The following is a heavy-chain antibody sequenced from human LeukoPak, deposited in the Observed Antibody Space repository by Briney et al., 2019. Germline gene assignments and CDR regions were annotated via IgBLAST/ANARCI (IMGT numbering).Heavy chain of an antibody. V-gene: IGHV3-11*06. CDR2: ISSSSSYT. D-gene: IGHD3-10*01. CDR3: ARDHGGSGYYFDY. Sequence: GGSLRLSCAASGFTFSDYYMSWIRQAPGKGLEWVQYISSSSSYTNYADSVKGRFTISRDNAKNSLYLQMNSLRAEDTAVYYCARDHGGSGYYFDYWGQGTLVTVSS. CDR1: GFTFSDYY. J-gene: IGHJ4*02.